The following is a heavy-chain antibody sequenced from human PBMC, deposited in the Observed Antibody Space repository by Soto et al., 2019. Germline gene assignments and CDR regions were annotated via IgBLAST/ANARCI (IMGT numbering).Heavy chain of an antibody. V-gene: IGHV4-30-4*01. CDR2: IYKSTTT. J-gene: IGHJ5*01. CDR1: GDSISTVDYF. Sequence: SETLSLTCSVSGDSISTVDYFWAWIRQPPGQALEYIGYIYKSTTTYYNPSFEGRVAISLDTSKSQFSLTVTSVTAADTAVYFCARGRYCLTGRCFPNWFDSWGQGTLVTVSS. CDR3: ARGRYCLTGRCFPNWFDS. D-gene: IGHD2-15*01.